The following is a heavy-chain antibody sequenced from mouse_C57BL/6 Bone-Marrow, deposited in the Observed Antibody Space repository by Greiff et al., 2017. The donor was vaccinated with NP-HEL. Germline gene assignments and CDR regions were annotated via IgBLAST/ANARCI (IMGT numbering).Heavy chain of an antibody. Sequence: QVTLKVSGPGILQPSQTLSLTCSFSGFSLSTFGMGVGWIRQPSGKGLEWLAHIWWDDDKYYNPALKSRLTISQDTSNNQVFLKIANVDTADTATYYCARIPLYYGSSYGYFDYWGQGTTLTVSS. CDR1: GFSLSTFGMG. V-gene: IGHV8-8*01. J-gene: IGHJ2*01. D-gene: IGHD1-1*01. CDR3: ARIPLYYGSSYGYFDY. CDR2: IWWDDDK.